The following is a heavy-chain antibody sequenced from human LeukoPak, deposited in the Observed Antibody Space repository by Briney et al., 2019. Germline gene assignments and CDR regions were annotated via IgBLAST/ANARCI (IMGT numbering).Heavy chain of an antibody. CDR1: GYTFTSYG. V-gene: IGHV1-18*01. Sequence: ASVNVSCTASGYTFTSYGISWVRQAPGQGLEWMGWISAYNGNTNYAQKLQGRVTMTTDTSTSTAYMELRSLRSDDTAVYYCARGYYDFWSGYHHFDYWGQGTLVTVSS. CDR3: ARGYYDFWSGYHHFDY. J-gene: IGHJ4*02. D-gene: IGHD3-3*01. CDR2: ISAYNGNT.